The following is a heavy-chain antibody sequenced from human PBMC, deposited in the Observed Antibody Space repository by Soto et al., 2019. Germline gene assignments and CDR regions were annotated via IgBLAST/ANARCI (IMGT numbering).Heavy chain of an antibody. J-gene: IGHJ4*02. Sequence: GGSLRLSCAASGFTFDSYAMNWVLQAPGKGLGWVSTISGSGDNTYYADSVKGRFTISRDNSKNTLYLQMNSLRAEDTAVYYCAKTEWELLFDYFDYWGQGTLVTVSS. CDR1: GFTFDSYA. V-gene: IGHV3-23*01. D-gene: IGHD1-26*01. CDR2: ISGSGDNT. CDR3: AKTEWELLFDYFDY.